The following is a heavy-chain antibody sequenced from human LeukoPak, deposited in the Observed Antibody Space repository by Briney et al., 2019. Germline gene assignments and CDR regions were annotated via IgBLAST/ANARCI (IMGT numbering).Heavy chain of an antibody. Sequence: PGGPLRLSCAASGFTFSTYWMTWVRQAPGKGLEWVANLNQDGSEKSFVDSVKGRFTISRDNAKNSLYLQMSSLRADDTAVYYCARVGTTGGWYFDLWGGGTLVTVSS. V-gene: IGHV3-7*04. CDR3: ARVGTTGGWYFDL. J-gene: IGHJ2*01. D-gene: IGHD1-1*01. CDR1: GFTFSTYW. CDR2: LNQDGSEK.